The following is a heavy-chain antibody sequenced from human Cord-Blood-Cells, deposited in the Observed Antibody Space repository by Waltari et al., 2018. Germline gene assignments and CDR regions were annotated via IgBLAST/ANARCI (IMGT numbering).Heavy chain of an antibody. CDR1: GGTFSSYT. V-gene: IGHV1-69*02. D-gene: IGHD6-13*01. Sequence: QVQLVQSGAEVKKPGSSVKVSCKASGGTFSSYTISWVRQAPGQGLEWMGRIIPILGIANYAQKFQGRVTITADKSTSTAYMELSSLRSEEKAVYYCARGSSSWYWFDPWGQGTLVTVSS. CDR2: IIPILGIA. CDR3: ARGSSSWYWFDP. J-gene: IGHJ5*02.